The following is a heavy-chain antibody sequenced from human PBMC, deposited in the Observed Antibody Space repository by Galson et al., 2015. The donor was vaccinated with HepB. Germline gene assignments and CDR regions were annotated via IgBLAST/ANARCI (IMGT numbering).Heavy chain of an antibody. V-gene: IGHV3-23*01. CDR2: ISGSGYST. CDR1: GFTFSSYV. D-gene: IGHD6-13*01. J-gene: IGHJ4*02. CDR3: AKTASAGHRTAAAGYDY. Sequence: SLRLSCAASGFTFSSYVMNWVRQAPGKGLEWVSSISGSGYSTYVADSVKGRFTISRDNFKNRLYLQMNSLRAEDTAVYYCAKTASAGHRTAAAGYDYWGPGTLVTVSS.